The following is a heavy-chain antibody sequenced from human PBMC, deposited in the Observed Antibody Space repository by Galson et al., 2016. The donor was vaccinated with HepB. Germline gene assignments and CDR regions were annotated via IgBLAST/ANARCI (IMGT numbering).Heavy chain of an antibody. Sequence: QSGAEVKKPGESLRISCKGSGYSFTSYWITWVRQMPGKGLEWMGKIDPSDSYTNYSPSFQGHVTISADKSLNTAYLQWSSLKASDTAMYYCARHRDSYSDTNGSPYYYGMDVWGQGTTVTVSS. CDR1: GYSFTSYW. V-gene: IGHV5-10-1*01. D-gene: IGHD3-22*01. CDR2: IDPSDSYT. J-gene: IGHJ6*02. CDR3: ARHRDSYSDTNGSPYYYGMDV.